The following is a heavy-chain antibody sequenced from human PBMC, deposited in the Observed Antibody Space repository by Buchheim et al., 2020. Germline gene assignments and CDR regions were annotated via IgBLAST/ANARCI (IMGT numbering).Heavy chain of an antibody. CDR2: ISSSSSTI. D-gene: IGHD6-6*01. CDR1: GFTFSSYS. CDR3: ARDLSSSSSYRYYYYYYMDV. Sequence: EVQLVESGGGLVQPGGSLRLSCAASGFTFSSYSMNWVRQAPGKGLEWVSYISSSSSTIYYADSVKGRFTISRDNAKNSLYLQMNSLRDEDTAVYYCARDLSSSSSYRYYYYYYMDVWGKGTT. J-gene: IGHJ6*03. V-gene: IGHV3-48*02.